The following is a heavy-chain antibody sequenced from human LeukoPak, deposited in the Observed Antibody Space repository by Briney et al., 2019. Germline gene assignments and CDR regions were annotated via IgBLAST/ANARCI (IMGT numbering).Heavy chain of an antibody. CDR1: GFTFSAYA. V-gene: IGHV3-30*04. D-gene: IGHD6-19*01. CDR2: ISYDGSNK. Sequence: GGSLRLSCAASGFTFSAYAMHWVRQAPGKGLQWGAVISYDGSNKYYADSVKGRFTISRDNSKNTLYLQMNSLRPEDTAVYYCAREGGISVLGTLDYWGQGTLVTVSS. J-gene: IGHJ4*02. CDR3: AREGGISVLGTLDY.